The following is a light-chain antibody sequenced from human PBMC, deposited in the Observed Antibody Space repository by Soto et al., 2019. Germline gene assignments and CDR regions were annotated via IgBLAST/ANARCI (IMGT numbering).Light chain of an antibody. CDR3: CSFTTSNTWL. Sequence: QSALTQPASVSGSPGQSITISCSETSSGIGTYNYVSWYQLHPGKVPKLIIYEVNNRPSGISPRFSGSKSGKTASLTISGLQAEDEADYYCCSFTTSNTWLFGGGTKVTVL. CDR1: SSGIGTYNY. J-gene: IGLJ3*02. V-gene: IGLV2-23*02. CDR2: EVN.